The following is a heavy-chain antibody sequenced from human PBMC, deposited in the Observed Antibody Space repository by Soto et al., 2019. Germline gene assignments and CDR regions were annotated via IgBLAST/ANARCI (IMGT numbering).Heavy chain of an antibody. V-gene: IGHV3-30-3*01. J-gene: IGHJ5*02. CDR3: ARGGYSYGPNWFDP. CDR2: ISYDGSNK. Sequence: AGSLRLSCAASGFTFSSYAMHWVRQAPGKGLEWVAVISYDGSNKYYADSVKGRFTISRDNSKNTLYLQMNSLRAEDTAVYYCARGGYSYGPNWFDPWGQGTQVTVS. D-gene: IGHD5-18*01. CDR1: GFTFSSYA.